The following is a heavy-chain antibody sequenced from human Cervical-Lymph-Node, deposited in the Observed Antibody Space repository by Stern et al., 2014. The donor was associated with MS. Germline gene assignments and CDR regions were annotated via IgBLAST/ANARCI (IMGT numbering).Heavy chain of an antibody. D-gene: IGHD4-17*01. CDR1: GFTFSSHG. CDR3: ARDKQREADGDYAVY. V-gene: IGHV3-33*01. J-gene: IGHJ4*02. Sequence: VQLVESGGGVVQPGRSLRLSCAAAGFTFSSHGMHWVRQAPGKGLEWVAVIWHDGSDKYYADSVKGRFTISRDNSKNTLYLQMNSLRVEDTAVYYCARDKQREADGDYAVYWGQGTLVTVSS. CDR2: IWHDGSDK.